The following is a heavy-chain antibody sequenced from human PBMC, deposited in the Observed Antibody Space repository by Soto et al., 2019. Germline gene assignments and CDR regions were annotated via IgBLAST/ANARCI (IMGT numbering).Heavy chain of an antibody. J-gene: IGHJ5*02. Sequence: SETLSLTCAVSGGSISSGGYSWSWIRQPPGKGLEWLGYIYHSGSTYYNPSLKSRVTISVDRSKNQFSLKLSSVTAADTAVYYCARVSGSYYNPSNNWFDPWGQGTLVTVSA. CDR2: IYHSGST. D-gene: IGHD3-10*01. CDR1: GGSISSGGYS. V-gene: IGHV4-30-2*01. CDR3: ARVSGSYYNPSNNWFDP.